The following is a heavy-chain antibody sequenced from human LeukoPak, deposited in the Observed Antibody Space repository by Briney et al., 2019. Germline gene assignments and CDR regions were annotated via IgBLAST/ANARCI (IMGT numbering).Heavy chain of an antibody. J-gene: IGHJ5*02. V-gene: IGHV3-48*01. CDR2: ISSSSSTI. CDR3: ARATVVVVTNWFDA. Sequence: GGSLRLSCAASGFTFSSYSMNWVRQAPGKGLEWVSYISSSSSTIYYADSVKGRFTISRDNAKNSLYLQMNSLRAEDTAVYYCARATVVVVTNWFDAWGQGTLVTVSS. CDR1: GFTFSSYS. D-gene: IGHD2-15*01.